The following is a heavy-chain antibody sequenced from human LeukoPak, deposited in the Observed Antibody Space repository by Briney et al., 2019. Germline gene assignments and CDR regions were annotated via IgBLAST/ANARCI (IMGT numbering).Heavy chain of an antibody. Sequence: SETLSLTCAVYGGSFSGYYWTWIRQPPGKGLEWIGEINHSGSTNYNPSLKSRVTISVDTSKNQFSLKLSSVTAADTAVYYCARGGYYYDSSGYYYDPGDYWGQGTLVTVSS. CDR3: ARGGYYYDSSGYYYDPGDY. CDR1: GGSFSGYY. J-gene: IGHJ4*02. V-gene: IGHV4-34*01. D-gene: IGHD3-22*01. CDR2: INHSGST.